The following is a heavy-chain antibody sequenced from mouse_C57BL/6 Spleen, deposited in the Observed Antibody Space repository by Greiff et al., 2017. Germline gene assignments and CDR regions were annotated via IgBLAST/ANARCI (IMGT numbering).Heavy chain of an antibody. CDR1: GYTFTSYW. D-gene: IGHD1-1*01. CDR2: IHPSDSDT. Sequence: VQLQQPGAELVKPGASVKVSCKASGYTFTSYWMNWVKQRPGQGLEWIGRIHPSDSDTNYNQQFKGKATLTVDNSSSTAYMQLSSLTSEDSAVYYCAIPLITALVADYGGQGTTLTVSS. J-gene: IGHJ2*01. V-gene: IGHV1-74*01. CDR3: AIPLITALVADY.